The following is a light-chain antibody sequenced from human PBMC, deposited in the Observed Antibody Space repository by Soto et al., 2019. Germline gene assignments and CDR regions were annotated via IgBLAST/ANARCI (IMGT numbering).Light chain of an antibody. J-gene: IGKJ1*01. CDR2: ATS. Sequence: EIVLPQYPGNLSLSVGDTANLSCSSSTTVNSDYLAWFQQRHGQNPRLLIFATSRRATDIPDRFSGSGSGTDFTLAIRRLEPEEWAVDYGHQFGYSPRTCGQGTQVEIK. CDR3: HQFGYSPRT. V-gene: IGKV3-20*01. CDR1: TTVNSDY.